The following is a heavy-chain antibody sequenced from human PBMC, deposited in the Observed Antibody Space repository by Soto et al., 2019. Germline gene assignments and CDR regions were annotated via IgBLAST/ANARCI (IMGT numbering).Heavy chain of an antibody. J-gene: IGHJ5*02. V-gene: IGHV4-34*01. CDR2: INHSGST. D-gene: IGHD6-13*01. CDR3: ARGRRPQLVTRQYNWFDP. Sequence: QVQLQQWGAGLLKPSETLSLTCAVYGGSFSGYYWSWIRQPPGKGLEWIGEINHSGSTNYNPSLKSRVTISLATSKNQFSLTLSSVTAADTAVSYCARGRRPQLVTRQYNWFDPWGQGTLVTVSS. CDR1: GGSFSGYY.